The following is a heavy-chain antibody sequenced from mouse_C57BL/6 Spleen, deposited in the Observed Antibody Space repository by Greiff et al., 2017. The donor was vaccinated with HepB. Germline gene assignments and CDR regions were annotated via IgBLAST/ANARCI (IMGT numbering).Heavy chain of an antibody. Sequence: EVKVVESEGGLVQPGSSMKLSCTASGFTFSDYYMAWVRQVPEKGLEWVANINYDGSSTYYLDSLKSRFIISRDNAKNILYLQMSSLKSEDTATYYCARAPYYYGSSHYFDYWGQGTTLTVSS. J-gene: IGHJ2*01. CDR3: ARAPYYYGSSHYFDY. CDR2: INYDGSST. V-gene: IGHV5-16*01. D-gene: IGHD1-1*01. CDR1: GFTFSDYY.